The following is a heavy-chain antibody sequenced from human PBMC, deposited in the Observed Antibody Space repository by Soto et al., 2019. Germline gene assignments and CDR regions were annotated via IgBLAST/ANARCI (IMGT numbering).Heavy chain of an antibody. CDR2: IIPISGTP. J-gene: IGHJ5*02. CDR1: GGTFSSYI. Sequence: SVKVSCKASGGTFSSYIINWVRQAPGQGLEWMGRIIPISGTPYYAQKFQGRVTITADKFTSTVYMELSSLRSDDTAVYFCARGLECRGYCLDKPTWFAPWGQGTLVTVSS. D-gene: IGHD2-15*01. V-gene: IGHV1-69*08. CDR3: ARGLECRGYCLDKPTWFAP.